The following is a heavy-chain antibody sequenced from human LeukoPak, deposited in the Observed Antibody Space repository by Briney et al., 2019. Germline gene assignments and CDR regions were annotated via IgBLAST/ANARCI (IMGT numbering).Heavy chain of an antibody. V-gene: IGHV1-2*02. D-gene: IGHD2-15*01. CDR1: GYTFTGHY. Sequence: ASVKVSCKASGYTFTGHYMHWVRQAPGQGLEWMGWINPNSGGTIYAQNFQGRVTMTRDTSISAAYMELSSLRSDDTAVYYCARDRLRLGYERTNWFDPWGQGTLVTVSS. CDR3: ARDRLRLGYERTNWFDP. J-gene: IGHJ5*02. CDR2: INPNSGGT.